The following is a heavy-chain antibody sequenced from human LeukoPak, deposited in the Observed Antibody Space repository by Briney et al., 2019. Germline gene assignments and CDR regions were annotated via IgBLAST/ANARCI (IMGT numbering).Heavy chain of an antibody. CDR3: ARELRPFDS. J-gene: IGHJ4*02. V-gene: IGHV3-7*01. CDR2: IKHNGDDH. Sequence: PGGSLRLSCAASGFTFSSYWMAWVRQAPGKGLEWVANIKHNGDDHNYVDSVEDRFTISRDNAQNSLYLHMTSLRVEDTAVYYCARELRPFDSWGQGTLVTVSS. CDR1: GFTFSSYW. D-gene: IGHD3-16*01.